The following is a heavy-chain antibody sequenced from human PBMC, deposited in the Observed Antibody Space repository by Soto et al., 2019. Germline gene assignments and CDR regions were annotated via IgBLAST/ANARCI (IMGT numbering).Heavy chain of an antibody. V-gene: IGHV4-39*01. D-gene: IGHD1-26*01. CDR1: GGSISSSSYY. CDR3: AGPMGSSRDYYYMDV. J-gene: IGHJ6*03. CDR2: IYYSGST. Sequence: QLQLQESGPGLVKPSETLSLTCTVSGGSISSSSYYWGWIRQPPGKGLEWIGSIYYSGSTYYNPSLKSRVTISVDTSKNQFSLKLSSVTAADTAVYYCAGPMGSSRDYYYMDVWGKGTTVTVSS.